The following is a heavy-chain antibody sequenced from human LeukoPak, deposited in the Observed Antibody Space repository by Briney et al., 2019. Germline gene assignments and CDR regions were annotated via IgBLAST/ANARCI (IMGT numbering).Heavy chain of an antibody. V-gene: IGHV4-59*12. D-gene: IGHD6-13*01. CDR1: GGSISSYY. CDR3: ASCSSSWYVNY. J-gene: IGHJ4*02. CDR2: IYYSGST. Sequence: SETLSLTCTVSGGSISSYYWSWIRQPPGKGLEWIGYIYYSGSTNYNPSLKSRVTISVDTSKNQFSLKLSSVTAADTAVYYCASCSSSWYVNYWGQGTLVTVSS.